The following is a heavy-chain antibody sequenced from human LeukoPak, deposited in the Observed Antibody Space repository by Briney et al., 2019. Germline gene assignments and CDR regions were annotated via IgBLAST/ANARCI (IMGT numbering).Heavy chain of an antibody. V-gene: IGHV1-2*02. CDR3: ARARQQWLVLTPFDY. J-gene: IGHJ4*02. CDR2: INPNSGGT. D-gene: IGHD6-19*01. CDR1: GYTFTGYY. Sequence: GPVKVSCKASGYTFTGYYMHWVRQAPGQGLEWMGWINPNSGGTNYAQKFQGRVTMTRDTSTSTVYMELSSLRSEDTAVYYCARARQQWLVLTPFDYWGQGTLVTVSS.